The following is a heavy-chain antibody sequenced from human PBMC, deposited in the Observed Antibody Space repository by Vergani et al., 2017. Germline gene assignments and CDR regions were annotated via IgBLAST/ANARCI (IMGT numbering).Heavy chain of an antibody. V-gene: IGHV3-49*04. CDR1: GFTFGDYA. D-gene: IGHD2-15*01. CDR2: IRSNAYGETT. CDR3: TRYSTDCSGGSCLDDSYYYYCMYV. J-gene: IGHJ6*02. Sequence: EVQLVESGGGLVQPGRSLRLSCTASGFTFGDYAMSWVRQAPGKGLEWVGFIRSNAYGETTEYAASVKGRFTISRDDSKSIAYLQMNSLKTEDTAVYYCTRYSTDCSGGSCLDDSYYYYCMYVWGQGTT.